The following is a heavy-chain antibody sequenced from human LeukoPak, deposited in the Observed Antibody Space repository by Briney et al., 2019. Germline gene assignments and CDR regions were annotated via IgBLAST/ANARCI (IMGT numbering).Heavy chain of an antibody. J-gene: IGHJ4*02. V-gene: IGHV3-48*01. CDR2: ITADSQTI. D-gene: IGHD3-16*01. CDR1: GFIFNSYG. CDR3: SKTGHYYDLDY. Sequence: GGSLRLSCAASGFIFNSYGMNWVRQAPGKGLEWLSYITADSQTIYYADSVKGRFTISRDNAVNPLYLQMDSLRAEDTALYYRSKTGHYYDLDYWGQGALVAVSS.